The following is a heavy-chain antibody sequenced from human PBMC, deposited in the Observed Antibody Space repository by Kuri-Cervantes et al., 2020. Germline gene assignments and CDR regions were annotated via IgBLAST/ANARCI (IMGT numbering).Heavy chain of an antibody. CDR3: ARAKGYYVGIGYFDY. CDR1: GFTFSSYA. J-gene: IGHJ4*02. CDR2: ISYDERNK. D-gene: IGHD1-26*01. V-gene: IGHV3-30*04. Sequence: GGSLRLSCAASGFTFSSYAMHWVRQAPGKGLEWVAAISYDERNKYYADSVKGRFTISRDNSKNTLYLQMNSLRAEDTAVYYCARAKGYYVGIGYFDYWGQGTLVTVSS.